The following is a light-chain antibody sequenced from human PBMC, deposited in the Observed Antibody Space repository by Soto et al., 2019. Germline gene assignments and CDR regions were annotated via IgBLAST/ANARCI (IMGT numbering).Light chain of an antibody. CDR2: SNN. Sequence: QSVLTQPPSASGTPGHRVTLSCSGSSSNIRTNTVNWYQHLPGSAPKLLIYSNNQRPSGVPDRCSGSKSGTSVSLAISGLQPDYEADFYCEAWDGSLNDVLCGGGIKLTVL. CDR1: SSNIRTNT. CDR3: EAWDGSLNDVL. J-gene: IGLJ2*01. V-gene: IGLV1-44*01.